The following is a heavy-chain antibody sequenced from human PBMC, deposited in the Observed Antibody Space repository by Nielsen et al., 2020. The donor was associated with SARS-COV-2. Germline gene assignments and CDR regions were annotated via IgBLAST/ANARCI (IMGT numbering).Heavy chain of an antibody. CDR2: ISGSGVGT. V-gene: IGHV3-23*01. CDR3: AKGRVKQQLVYWYFDL. Sequence: GESLKISCAASGFTFSNYAMSWVRQAPGKGLEWVSAISGSGVGTYYADSVKGRFTISRDNSKNTLYLQMNSLRAEDTAVYYCAKGRVKQQLVYWYFDLWGRGTLVTVSS. J-gene: IGHJ2*01. CDR1: GFTFSNYA. D-gene: IGHD6-13*01.